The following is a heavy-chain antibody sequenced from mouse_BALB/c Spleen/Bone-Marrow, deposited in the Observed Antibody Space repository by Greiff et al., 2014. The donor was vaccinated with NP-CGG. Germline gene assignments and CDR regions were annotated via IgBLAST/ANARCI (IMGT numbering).Heavy chain of an antibody. CDR2: ISYSGST. CDR3: ATYDGTSFDY. Sequence: EVKLMESGPSLAKPSQTLSLTCSVTGDSITSGYWNWIRKFPGNKLEYMGYISYSGSTYYNPSLKSRISITRDTSKNQFYLQLNSVTTEDTATYYCATYDGTSFDYWGQGTTLTVSS. J-gene: IGHJ2*01. CDR1: GDSITSGY. V-gene: IGHV3-8*02. D-gene: IGHD2-1*01.